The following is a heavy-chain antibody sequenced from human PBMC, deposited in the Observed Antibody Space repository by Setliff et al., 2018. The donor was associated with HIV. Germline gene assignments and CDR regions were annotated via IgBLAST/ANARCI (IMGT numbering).Heavy chain of an antibody. CDR3: ARGLPADGYAFDL. CDR1: GYTFTSYY. V-gene: IGHV1-2*02. D-gene: IGHD6-13*01. Sequence: GASVKVSCKASGYTFTSYYVHWVRQAPGQGPEWMGWINGNSGATNYAQKFQGRVTMTRDTSISTAYMEVSRLRSDDTAVYYCARGLPADGYAFDLWGQGTMVTVSS. CDR2: INGNSGAT. J-gene: IGHJ3*01.